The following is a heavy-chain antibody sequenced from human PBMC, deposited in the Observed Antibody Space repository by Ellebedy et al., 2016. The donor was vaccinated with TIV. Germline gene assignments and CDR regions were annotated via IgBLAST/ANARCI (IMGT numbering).Heavy chain of an antibody. Sequence: GGSLRLSCAGSGFSFSNYAMHWVRQAPGEGLEWVSGLSGSGGTTHYADSVKGRFTISRDNSKNILYLQMTGLRAAETATYFSARDRASGTYPNWFDPWGRGTLVSVSS. CDR2: LSGSGGTT. CDR1: GFSFSNYA. J-gene: IGHJ5*02. CDR3: ARDRASGTYPNWFDP. V-gene: IGHV3-23*01. D-gene: IGHD1-26*01.